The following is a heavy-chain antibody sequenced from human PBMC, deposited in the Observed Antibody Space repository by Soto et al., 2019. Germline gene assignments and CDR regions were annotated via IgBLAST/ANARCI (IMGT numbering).Heavy chain of an antibody. CDR2: ISGNGGST. Sequence: GGSLRLSCAVSGFIFSSYGMSWVRQAPGKGLEWVSTISGNGGSTYYTDSVKGRFTISRDNSKNTLYLQMNSLRAEDTAVYYCANFYYDSSGTTVGFDPWGQGTLVTVSS. V-gene: IGHV3-23*01. D-gene: IGHD3-22*01. J-gene: IGHJ5*02. CDR1: GFIFSSYG. CDR3: ANFYYDSSGTTVGFDP.